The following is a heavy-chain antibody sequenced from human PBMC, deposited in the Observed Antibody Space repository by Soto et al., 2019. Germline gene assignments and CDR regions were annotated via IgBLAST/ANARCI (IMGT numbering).Heavy chain of an antibody. CDR1: GFTFSSFG. Sequence: PGGSLSLSCAAPGFTFSSFGLHCVRQAPGKGLEWVAVIWYDGSNKYYADSVKGRFTISRDNSKNTLYLQMNSLRAEDTAVYYCARDHVGFDYWGQGTLVTVSS. CDR3: ARDHVGFDY. J-gene: IGHJ4*02. V-gene: IGHV3-33*01. CDR2: IWYDGSNK.